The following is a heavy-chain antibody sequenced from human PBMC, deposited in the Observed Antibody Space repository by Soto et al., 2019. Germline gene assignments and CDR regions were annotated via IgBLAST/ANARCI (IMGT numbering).Heavy chain of an antibody. D-gene: IGHD3-10*01. V-gene: IGHV1-46*01. J-gene: IGHJ6*02. CDR1: GYTFTSYY. CDR2: INPSGGST. Sequence: AASVKVSCKASGYTFTSYYMHWVRQAPGQGLEWMGIINPSGGSTSYAQKFQGRVTMTRDTSTSTVYMELSSLRSEDTAVYYCARSGGLWFGELSTNYYYYGMDVWGQGTTVTVSS. CDR3: ARSGGLWFGELSTNYYYYGMDV.